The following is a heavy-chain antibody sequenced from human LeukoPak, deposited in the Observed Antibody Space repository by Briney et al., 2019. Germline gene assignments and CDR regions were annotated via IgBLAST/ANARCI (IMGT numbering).Heavy chain of an antibody. D-gene: IGHD2-15*01. Sequence: ASVKVSCKASGYTFTGYYMHWVRQAPGQGLEWMGWINPNSGGTNYAQKFQGRVTMTRDTSISTAYMELSRLRSDDTAVYYCARRPFYCSGGSCYSDAFDIWGQGTMVTVSS. J-gene: IGHJ3*02. CDR2: INPNSGGT. V-gene: IGHV1-2*02. CDR1: GYTFTGYY. CDR3: ARRPFYCSGGSCYSDAFDI.